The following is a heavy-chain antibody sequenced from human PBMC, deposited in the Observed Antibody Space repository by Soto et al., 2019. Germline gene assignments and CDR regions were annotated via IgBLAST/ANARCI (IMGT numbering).Heavy chain of an antibody. CDR1: GGTFSRYA. CDR2: ITPMFGTA. D-gene: IGHD6-19*01. J-gene: IGHJ2*01. V-gene: IGHV1-69*12. CDR3: AQPLGSAVAGPGRFDL. Sequence: QVQLVQSGAEVEKPGSSVKVSCKASGGTFSRYAISWVRQAPGQGLEWMGGITPMFGTANYAQKFQGRVTITADESTSTVHMELRRLRSEDTAVYYCAQPLGSAVAGPGRFDLWGRGTLVIVSS.